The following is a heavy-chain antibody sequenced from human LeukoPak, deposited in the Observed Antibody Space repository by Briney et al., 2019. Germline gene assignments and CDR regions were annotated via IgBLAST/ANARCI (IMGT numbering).Heavy chain of an antibody. CDR1: GFSLSPSGVG. Sequence: SGPTLVNPTQTLTLTCTFSGFSLSPSGVGVGWIRPPPGKALEWLALIYWDDDKRYTPSLKSRLTITKDTSKNQVVLTMTNMDPVDTATYYCAHRGPYCSSTSCYSDWGQGTLVTVSS. D-gene: IGHD2-2*01. J-gene: IGHJ4*02. CDR2: IYWDDDK. CDR3: AHRGPYCSSTSCYSD. V-gene: IGHV2-5*02.